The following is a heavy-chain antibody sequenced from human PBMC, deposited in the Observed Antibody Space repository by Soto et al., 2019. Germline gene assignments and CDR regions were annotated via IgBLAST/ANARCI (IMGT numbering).Heavy chain of an antibody. Sequence: PSETVSVTCAVYGGSSSGYYWSCMRQPPGKGLEWIGEINHSGSTNYNPSLKSRVPISVATSKNKFSQKLSSVTAADTAVYYCARTGVYYDSSGYYPVDYWGQGTLVTVSS. CDR2: INHSGST. V-gene: IGHV4-34*01. J-gene: IGHJ4*02. D-gene: IGHD3-22*01. CDR3: ARTGVYYDSSGYYPVDY. CDR1: GGSSSGYY.